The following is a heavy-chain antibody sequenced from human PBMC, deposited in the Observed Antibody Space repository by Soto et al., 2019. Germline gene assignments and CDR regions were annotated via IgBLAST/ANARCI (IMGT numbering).Heavy chain of an antibody. D-gene: IGHD7-27*01. V-gene: IGHV3-74*01. CDR2: INSDGSDT. CDR3: ARESSWAPDY. CDR1: GFTFSSYW. J-gene: IGHJ4*02. Sequence: GESLKISCAASGFTFSSYWMHWVRQAPGKGLVWVSRINSDGSDTSNADSVKGRFTISRDNAKNTLYLQMNSLRAEDTAVYYCARESSWAPDYWGQGTLVTVSS.